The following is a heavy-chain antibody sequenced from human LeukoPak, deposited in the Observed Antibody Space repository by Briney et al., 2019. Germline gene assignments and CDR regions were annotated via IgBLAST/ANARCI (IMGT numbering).Heavy chain of an antibody. CDR3: ARDENYYDILTVYSFGS. Sequence: GASVKVSCTASGFTFTSYAISWVRQAPGQGLEWMGCISANDGNTNYAHPLQGRFTMTRDTSKSTAYMELMSLRSDDTAVYYWARDENYYDILTVYSFGSWGQGTLVTVSS. V-gene: IGHV1-18*01. CDR2: ISANDGNT. J-gene: IGHJ5*02. D-gene: IGHD3-9*01. CDR1: GFTFTSYA.